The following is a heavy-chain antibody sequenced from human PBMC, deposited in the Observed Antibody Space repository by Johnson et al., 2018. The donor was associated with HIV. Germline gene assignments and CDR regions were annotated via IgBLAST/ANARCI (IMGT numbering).Heavy chain of an antibody. CDR1: GFTFSSYA. Sequence: QVQLVESGGGLVQPGGSLRLSCAASGFTFSSYAMSWVRQAPGKGLAWVAVIWCGGMTKYCEDYVKGRLTISRDRSKNTLYLQMNSLRAEDTAVYYCASTGYSSGWYWDAFDIWGQGTMVTVSS. J-gene: IGHJ3*02. CDR3: ASTGYSSGWYWDAFDI. V-gene: IGHV3-33*08. D-gene: IGHD6-19*01. CDR2: IWCGGMTK.